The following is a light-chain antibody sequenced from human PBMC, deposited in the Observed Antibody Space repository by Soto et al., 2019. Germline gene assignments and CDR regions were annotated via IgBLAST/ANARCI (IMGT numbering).Light chain of an antibody. CDR3: QHYNSWPPRYT. J-gene: IGKJ2*01. CDR2: GAS. Sequence: EIVVTQSPATLSVSPGGRATLSCRASQSVSSNLAWYQQKPGQAPRLLIYGASTRATGIPDRFSGSGSGTEFTLTISSLQSEDFVVYYCQHYNSWPPRYTFGQGTKLEIK. CDR1: QSVSSN. V-gene: IGKV3-15*01.